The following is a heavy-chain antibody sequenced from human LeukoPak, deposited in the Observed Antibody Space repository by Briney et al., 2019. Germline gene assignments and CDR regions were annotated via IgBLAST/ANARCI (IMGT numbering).Heavy chain of an antibody. CDR1: GFTFSSYG. V-gene: IGHV3-30*02. D-gene: IGHD6-13*01. CDR3: AKPWGAAAGTSYFDY. CDR2: IRYDGSNK. Sequence: GGSLRLSCAASGFTFSSYGMHWVRQAPGKGLEWVAFIRYDGSNKYYADSVKGRFTISRDNSKNTLYLQMNSLRAEDTAVYYCAKPWGAAAGTSYFDYWGQGTLVTVSS. J-gene: IGHJ4*02.